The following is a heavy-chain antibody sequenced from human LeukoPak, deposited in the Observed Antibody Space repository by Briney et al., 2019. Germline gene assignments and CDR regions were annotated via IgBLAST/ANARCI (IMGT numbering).Heavy chain of an antibody. V-gene: IGHV3-33*01. Sequence: GRSLRLSCASSGFTFTSSVMHWLPQAPGKALQWVAVIWYDGSNKYYGDSVKGRFTISRDNSKKTLYLQMNSLRVEDTAVYYCARGDGYNDAEYLQHWGQGTLVTVS. CDR1: GFTFTSSV. CDR3: ARGDGYNDAEYLQH. CDR2: IWYDGSNK. J-gene: IGHJ1*01. D-gene: IGHD5-24*01.